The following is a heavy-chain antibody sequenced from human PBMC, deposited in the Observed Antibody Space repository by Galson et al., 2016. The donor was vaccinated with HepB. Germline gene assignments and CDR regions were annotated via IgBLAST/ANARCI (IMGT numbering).Heavy chain of an antibody. D-gene: IGHD3-16*02. CDR2: ISAGSGNT. CDR3: ARDPIGNLDV. Sequence: SVKVSCKASGYTFTTYDMHWVRQSPGQRLEWMGWISAGSGNTRYSQNFQDRVTITRDTSERTHYMELNSLTSEDTAVYYCARDPIGNLDVWGQGTTVTVSS. V-gene: IGHV1-3*01. CDR1: GYTFTTYD. J-gene: IGHJ6*02.